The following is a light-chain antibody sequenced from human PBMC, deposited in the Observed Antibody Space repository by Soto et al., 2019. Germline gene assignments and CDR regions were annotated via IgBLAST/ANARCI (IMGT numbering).Light chain of an antibody. CDR3: SSYTSDNRDDV. Sequence: QSVLTQPASVSGSPGQSITISCTGTSSDVGAYTSVSWYQHHPGKAPKVMIYEVNKRPSGISNRFSGSKSVNTASLTISGLQPEDEAHYYCSSYTSDNRDDVFGTGTKVTVL. CDR1: SSDVGAYTS. CDR2: EVN. V-gene: IGLV2-14*01. J-gene: IGLJ1*01.